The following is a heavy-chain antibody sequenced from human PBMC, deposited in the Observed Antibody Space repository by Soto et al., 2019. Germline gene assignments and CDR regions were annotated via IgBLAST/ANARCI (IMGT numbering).Heavy chain of an antibody. Sequence: PGGSLRLSCAASGFTFSSYSMNWVRQAPGKGLEWVSYISSSSSTIYYADSVKGRFTISRDNAKNSLYLQMNSLRDEDTAVYYCARILSSSWPLNYFDYWGQGTLVTVSS. D-gene: IGHD6-13*01. V-gene: IGHV3-48*02. CDR2: ISSSSSTI. CDR1: GFTFSSYS. J-gene: IGHJ4*02. CDR3: ARILSSSWPLNYFDY.